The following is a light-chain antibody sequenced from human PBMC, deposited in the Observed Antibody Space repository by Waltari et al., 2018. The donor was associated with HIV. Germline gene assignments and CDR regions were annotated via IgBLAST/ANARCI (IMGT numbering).Light chain of an antibody. Sequence: AIRMTQSPSSFSGSTGDKVTINCRASQGISSYLAWYQQKPGRAPKLLIYGTSSLQSGVPSRFSGSGSGADFTLTIDCLQSEDAATYYCQQYYSYPFTFGPGTKVDIK. J-gene: IGKJ3*01. CDR1: QGISSY. V-gene: IGKV1-8*01. CDR3: QQYYSYPFT. CDR2: GTS.